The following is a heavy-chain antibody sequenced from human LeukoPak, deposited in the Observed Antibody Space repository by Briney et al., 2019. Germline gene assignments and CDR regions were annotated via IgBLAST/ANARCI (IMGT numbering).Heavy chain of an antibody. CDR1: GGTFSSYA. J-gene: IGHJ4*02. V-gene: IGHV1-69*05. CDR3: ARASYYYDSSGYWD. CDR2: IIPIFGTA. D-gene: IGHD3-22*01. Sequence: SVKVSCKASGGTFSSYAISWVRQAPGQGLEWMGRIIPIFGTANYAQKFQGRVTITTDESTSTAYLELSSLRSEDTAVYYCARASYYYDSSGYWDWGQGPLVTVSS.